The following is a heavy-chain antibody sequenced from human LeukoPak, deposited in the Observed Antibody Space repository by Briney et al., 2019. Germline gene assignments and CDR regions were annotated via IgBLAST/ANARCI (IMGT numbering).Heavy chain of an antibody. J-gene: IGHJ6*03. V-gene: IGHV3-21*01. CDR2: ITSSSTYI. D-gene: IGHD1-26*01. CDR3: ARDPYSGGYGDYYYYYMDL. CDR1: GCAFSTYN. Sequence: PGGSLRLSCAASGCAFSTYNMNWVRQAPGKGLEWVSSITSSSTYIYYADPVKGRFTISRDNAKNSLYLQMNSLRAEDTAVYYCARDPYSGGYGDYYYYYMDLWGQGTTVTISS.